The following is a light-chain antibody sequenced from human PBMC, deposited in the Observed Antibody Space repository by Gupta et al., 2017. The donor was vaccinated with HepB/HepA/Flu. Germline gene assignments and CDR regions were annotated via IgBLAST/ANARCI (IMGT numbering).Light chain of an antibody. V-gene: IGLV4-69*01. CDR2: LNNEGSH. CDR1: SGHSSTA. CDR3: QAWDTGILV. J-gene: IGLJ1*01. Sequence: QLVLTQSPSASASLGASVKLTCTLSSGHSSTAVAWHQQQPEKGPRYLMRLNNEGSHIKGDGIPDRFSGSSSGAERYLTISNLQSEDEADYYCQAWDTGILVFGTGTTVTVL.